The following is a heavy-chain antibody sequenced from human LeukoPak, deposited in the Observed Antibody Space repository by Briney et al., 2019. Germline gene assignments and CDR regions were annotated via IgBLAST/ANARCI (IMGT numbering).Heavy chain of an antibody. CDR1: GFTFSTYN. CDR3: ARDVGASAPDAFDI. CDR2: ISSSSDYI. Sequence: PGGSLRLSCAASGFTFSTYNMNWVRQAPGKGLEWVSSISSSSDYIYYADSVKGRFTISRDNAKNSLYLQMNSLRAEDSDVYYCARDVGASAPDAFDIWGQGTMVTVSS. J-gene: IGHJ3*02. V-gene: IGHV3-21*01. D-gene: IGHD1-26*01.